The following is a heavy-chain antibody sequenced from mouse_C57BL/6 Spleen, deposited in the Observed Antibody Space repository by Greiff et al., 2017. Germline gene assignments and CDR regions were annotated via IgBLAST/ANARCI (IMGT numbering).Heavy chain of an antibody. CDR1: GYTFTDYE. V-gene: IGHV1-15*01. J-gene: IGHJ2*01. CDR2: IDPETGGT. Sequence: VKLVESGAELVRPGASVTLSCKASGYTFTDYEMHWVKQTPVHGLEWIGAIDPETGGTAYNQKVKGKAILTADKSSSTAYMELRSLTSEDSAVYYCTSTIITTVVHDYWGQGTTLTVSS. CDR3: TSTIITTVVHDY. D-gene: IGHD1-1*01.